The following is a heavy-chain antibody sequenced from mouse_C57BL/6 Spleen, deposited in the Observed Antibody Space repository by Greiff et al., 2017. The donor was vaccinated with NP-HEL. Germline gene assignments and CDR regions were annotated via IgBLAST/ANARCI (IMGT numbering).Heavy chain of an antibody. CDR3: AREDDGFAY. V-gene: IGHV5-4*01. CDR2: ISDGGSYT. D-gene: IGHD2-12*01. J-gene: IGHJ3*01. Sequence: EVKVEESGGGLVKPGGSLKLSCAASGFTFSSYAMSWVRQTPEKRLEWVATISDGGSYTYYPDNVKGRFTISRDNAKNNLYLQMSHLKSEDTAMYYCAREDDGFAYWGQGTLVTVSA. CDR1: GFTFSSYA.